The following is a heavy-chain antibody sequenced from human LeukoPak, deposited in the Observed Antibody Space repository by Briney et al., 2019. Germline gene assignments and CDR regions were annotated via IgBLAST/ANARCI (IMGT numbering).Heavy chain of an antibody. V-gene: IGHV3-11*01. CDR1: GFRFSDYY. CDR2: ISRGGNSK. D-gene: IGHD2-2*01. Sequence: GGSLRLSCAASGFRFSDYYMSWIRQAPGKGLEWVSSISRGGNSKYSADSVKGRFTISRDNAKNSLDLQMDSLRPEDTAVYYCARSCSSTSCYGISYYFDYWGQGTLVTASS. J-gene: IGHJ4*02. CDR3: ARSCSSTSCYGISYYFDY.